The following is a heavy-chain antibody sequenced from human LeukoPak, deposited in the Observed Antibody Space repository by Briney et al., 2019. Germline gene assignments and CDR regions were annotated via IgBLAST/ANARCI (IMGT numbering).Heavy chain of an antibody. Sequence: GGSLRLSCAASGFTFSSYAMSWVRQAPWKGLEWVSAISGSGGSTYYADSVKGRFTISRDNSKNTLYLQMNSLRAEDTAVYYCAKKGRYYDSSGYYYLDYWGQGTLVTVSS. CDR1: GFTFSSYA. V-gene: IGHV3-23*01. CDR3: AKKGRYYDSSGYYYLDY. CDR2: ISGSGGST. J-gene: IGHJ4*02. D-gene: IGHD3-22*01.